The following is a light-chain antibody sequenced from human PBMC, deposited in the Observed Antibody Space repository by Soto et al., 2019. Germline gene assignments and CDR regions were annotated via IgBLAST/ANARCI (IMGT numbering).Light chain of an antibody. CDR3: HQYDSWT. Sequence: IVLTQAPASLSLSPGARATLSCRASQSFNSIYLAWYQQKPGQAPXLLIYGASSRATGIPDRFRGSGSGTDFTLTISSLEPEDFAVYYCHQYDSWTFGQGTKVDIK. J-gene: IGKJ1*01. CDR2: GAS. V-gene: IGKV3-20*01. CDR1: QSFNSIY.